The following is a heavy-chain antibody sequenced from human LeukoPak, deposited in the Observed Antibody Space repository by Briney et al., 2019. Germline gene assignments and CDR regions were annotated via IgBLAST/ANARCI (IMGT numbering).Heavy chain of an antibody. D-gene: IGHD3-10*01. V-gene: IGHV3-23*01. Sequence: PGGSLRLSCAASGFTFSSYAMSWVRQAPGKGLEWISDSSGSGGSTYYADSVKGRFTISRDNSKNTLYLQMNSLRAEDTAVYYCAKEGRIWFGELFGYYFDYWGQGTLVTVSS. CDR3: AKEGRIWFGELFGYYFDY. J-gene: IGHJ4*02. CDR2: SSGSGGST. CDR1: GFTFSSYA.